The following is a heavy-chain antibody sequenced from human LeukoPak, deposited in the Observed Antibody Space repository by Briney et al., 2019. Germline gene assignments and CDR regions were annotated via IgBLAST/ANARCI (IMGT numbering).Heavy chain of an antibody. Sequence: GGSLRLSCAASGFTFSSYAMSWVRQAPGKGLEWVSAISGSGGSTYYAGSVKGRFTISRDNSKNTLYLQMNSLRAEDTAVYYCAKGGFGELLLSEGELDYWGQGTLVTVSS. J-gene: IGHJ4*02. CDR1: GFTFSSYA. V-gene: IGHV3-23*01. CDR2: ISGSGGST. CDR3: AKGGFGELLLSEGELDY. D-gene: IGHD3-10*01.